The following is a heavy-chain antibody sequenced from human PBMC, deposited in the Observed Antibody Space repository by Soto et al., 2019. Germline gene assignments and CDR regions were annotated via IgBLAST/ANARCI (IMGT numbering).Heavy chain of an antibody. D-gene: IGHD1-1*01. J-gene: IGHJ6*02. CDR1: GGSISSSNW. CDR3: ATGTNYYYYGMDV. V-gene: IGHV4-4*02. Sequence: PSETLSLTCAVSGGSISSSNWWSWVRQPPGKGLEWIGEIYHSGSTNYNPSLKSRVTISVDKSKNQFSLKLSSVTAADTAVYYCATGTNYYYYGMDVWGQGTTVTVSS. CDR2: IYHSGST.